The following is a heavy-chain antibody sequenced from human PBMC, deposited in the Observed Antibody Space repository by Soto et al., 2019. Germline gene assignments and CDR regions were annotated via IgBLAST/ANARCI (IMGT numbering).Heavy chain of an antibody. V-gene: IGHV1-18*01. Sequence: QVQLVQSGAEGKKPGASVKVSCKSSGYTFSMSGISWVRQAPGQGLEWMGWISGYNGKTNYEQKFQDSVTMTTDTSTNMAYMELRSLRSDDTAVYYCAREGPRPYYYYGMDVWGQGTTVTVSS. CDR3: AREGPRPYYYYGMDV. J-gene: IGHJ6*02. CDR1: GYTFSMSG. CDR2: ISGYNGKT.